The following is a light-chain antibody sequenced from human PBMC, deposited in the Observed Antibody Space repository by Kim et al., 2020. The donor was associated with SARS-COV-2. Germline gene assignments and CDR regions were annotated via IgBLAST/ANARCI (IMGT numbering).Light chain of an antibody. Sequence: DIQMTQSPSTMSASVGDRVTITCRASQRISSWLAWYQQKPGKAPKLLIYKASSLESGVPSRFSGSGSGTEFTLTISSLQPDDFATYYCQQYNSFSWTFGQRTKVDIK. J-gene: IGKJ1*01. CDR2: KAS. CDR3: QQYNSFSWT. CDR1: QRISSW. V-gene: IGKV1-5*03.